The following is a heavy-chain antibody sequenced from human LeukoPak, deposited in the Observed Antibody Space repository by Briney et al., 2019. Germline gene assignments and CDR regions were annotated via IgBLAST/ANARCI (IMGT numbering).Heavy chain of an antibody. CDR2: IIPIFGTA. CDR1: GGTFRNYG. J-gene: IGHJ4*02. Sequence: SVKVSCKASGGTFRNYGINWVRQAPGQGLEWMGGIIPIFGTANYAQKFQGRVTITADESTSTAYMELSSLRSEDTAVYYCARGEEQQPLYYFDYWGQGTLVTVSS. D-gene: IGHD6-13*01. CDR3: ARGEEQQPLYYFDY. V-gene: IGHV1-69*13.